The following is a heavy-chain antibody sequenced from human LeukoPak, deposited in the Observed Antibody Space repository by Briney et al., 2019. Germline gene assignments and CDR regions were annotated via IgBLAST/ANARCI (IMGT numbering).Heavy chain of an antibody. Sequence: SETLSLTCTVSGGSISSYYWSWIRQPAGKGLEWIGRIYTSGSTNYNPSLKSRVTMSVDTSKNQFSLKLSSVTAADTAVYYCARGPIAAASNWFDPWGQGTLVTVSS. CDR3: ARGPIAAASNWFDP. J-gene: IGHJ5*02. CDR1: GGSISSYY. D-gene: IGHD6-13*01. V-gene: IGHV4-4*07. CDR2: IYTSGST.